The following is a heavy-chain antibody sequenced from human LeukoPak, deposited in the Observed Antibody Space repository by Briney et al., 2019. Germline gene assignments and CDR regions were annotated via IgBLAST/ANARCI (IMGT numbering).Heavy chain of an antibody. V-gene: IGHV4-59*08. D-gene: IGHD3-22*01. J-gene: IGHJ4*02. CDR2: IDHTGST. Sequence: SETLSLTCTVSDDSITIYYWTWIRQPPGKGLEWIGYIDHTGSTYYNPSLKSRVTISVDTPKNQFSLKLSSVTAADTAVYYCAGAGDTYYYDSSGPCDYWGQGTLVTVSS. CDR1: DDSITIYY. CDR3: AGAGDTYYYDSSGPCDY.